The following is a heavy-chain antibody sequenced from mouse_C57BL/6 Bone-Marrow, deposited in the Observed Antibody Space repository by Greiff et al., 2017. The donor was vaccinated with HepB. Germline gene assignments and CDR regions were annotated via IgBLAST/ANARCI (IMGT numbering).Heavy chain of an antibody. CDR2: IYPRSGNT. D-gene: IGHD2-5*01. CDR1: GYTFTSYG. J-gene: IGHJ2*01. V-gene: IGHV1-81*01. Sequence: VQLQQSGAELARPGASVKLSCKASGYTFTSYGISWVKQRTGQGFEWIGEIYPRSGNTYYNEKFKGKATLTADKSSSTAYMELRSLTSEDSAVYFCARNSNYHPYYFDYWGQGTTLTVSS. CDR3: ARNSNYHPYYFDY.